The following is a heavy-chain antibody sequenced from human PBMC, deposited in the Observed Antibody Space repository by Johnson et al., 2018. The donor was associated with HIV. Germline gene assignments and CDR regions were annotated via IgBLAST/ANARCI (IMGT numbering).Heavy chain of an antibody. Sequence: MLLVESGGGLVQPGGSLRLSCAASGFTFSSYMSWVRQAPGKGLEWVSVIYSGGNTYYADSVRGRFTISRDNSKNTLYLQMNSLRAEDTAVYFCAREIGGSYYRDAFDIWGQGTMVTVSS. CDR1: GFTFSSY. CDR2: IYSGGNT. D-gene: IGHD1-26*01. J-gene: IGHJ3*02. V-gene: IGHV3-66*01. CDR3: AREIGGSYYRDAFDI.